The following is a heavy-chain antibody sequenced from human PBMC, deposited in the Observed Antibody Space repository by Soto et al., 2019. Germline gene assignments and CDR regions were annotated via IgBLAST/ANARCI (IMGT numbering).Heavy chain of an antibody. D-gene: IGHD6-25*01. J-gene: IGHJ4*02. CDR2: ISYDGSNQ. CDR3: AKDQASAQDSFHX. CDR1: GFTFNIYG. Sequence: LRLSCAASGFTFNIYGMHWVRQAPDKGLEWVALISYDGSNQYYADSVKGRFTISRDNSKNTLFLQMNSLRADDTAVYYCAKDQASAQDSFHXWGQGTMFTVSX. V-gene: IGHV3-30*18.